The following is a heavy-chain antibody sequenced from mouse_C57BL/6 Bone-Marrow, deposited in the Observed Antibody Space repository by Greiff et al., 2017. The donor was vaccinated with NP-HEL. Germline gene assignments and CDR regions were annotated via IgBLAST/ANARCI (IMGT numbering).Heavy chain of an antibody. D-gene: IGHD4-1*01. J-gene: IGHJ3*01. V-gene: IGHV1-9*01. CDR2: ILPGSGRP. CDR1: GYTFTGYW. Sequence: VQRVESGAELMKPGASVKLSCKATGYTFTGYWIEWVKQRPGHGLEWLGEILPGSGRPNYNEKFKGKAPFTADTSSNTAYMQLSSLTTEDSAIYYCARAGGFAYWGQGTLVTVSA. CDR3: ARAGGFAY.